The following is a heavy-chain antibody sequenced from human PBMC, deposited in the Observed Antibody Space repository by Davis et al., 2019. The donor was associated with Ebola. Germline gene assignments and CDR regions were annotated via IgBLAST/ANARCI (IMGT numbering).Heavy chain of an antibody. CDR2: VRYDGTKQ. V-gene: IGHV3-30*02. Sequence: GESLKISCAASGFTFSRHGMHWVRQAPGKGLEWVAHVRYDGTKQAYSDSVKGRFTISRDNSKNTLHLQMSSLRTEDTAVYYCAMAAWGTYVYWGQGTLVTVSS. D-gene: IGHD7-27*01. CDR1: GFTFSRHG. CDR3: AMAAWGTYVY. J-gene: IGHJ4*02.